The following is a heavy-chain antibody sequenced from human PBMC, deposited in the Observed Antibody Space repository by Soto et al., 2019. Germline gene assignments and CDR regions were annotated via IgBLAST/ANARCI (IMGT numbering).Heavy chain of an antibody. D-gene: IGHD6-13*01. CDR3: AKDSSSWEGSDY. Sequence: QVQLVESGGGVVQPGRSLRLSCAASGFTFSSYGMHWVRQAPGKGLEWVAVISYDGSNKYYADSVKGRFTISRDNSKNALYLQMNSLRAEDTAVYYCAKDSSSWEGSDYWGQGTLVTVSS. CDR1: GFTFSSYG. V-gene: IGHV3-30*18. CDR2: ISYDGSNK. J-gene: IGHJ4*02.